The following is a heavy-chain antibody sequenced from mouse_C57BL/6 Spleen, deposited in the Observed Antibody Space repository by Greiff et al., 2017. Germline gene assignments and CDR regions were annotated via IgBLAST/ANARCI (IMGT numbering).Heavy chain of an antibody. D-gene: IGHD1-1*01. J-gene: IGHJ2*01. CDR3: ARTFITTVVATDY. CDR2: IYPGDGDT. CDR1: GYAFSSSW. Sequence: VQLVESGPELVKPGASVKISCKASGYAFSSSWMNWVKQRPGKGLEWIGRIYPGDGDTNYNGKFKGKATLTADKSSSTAYMQLSSLTSEDSAVYFCARTFITTVVATDYWGQGTTLTVSS. V-gene: IGHV1-82*01.